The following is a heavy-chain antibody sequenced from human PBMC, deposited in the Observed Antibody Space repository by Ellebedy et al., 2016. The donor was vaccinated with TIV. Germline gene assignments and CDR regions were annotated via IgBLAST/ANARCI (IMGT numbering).Heavy chain of an antibody. D-gene: IGHD3-10*01. CDR3: ARRAPEGWFGELLEFDP. CDR2: IYPGDSDT. J-gene: IGHJ5*02. V-gene: IGHV5-51*01. CDR1: GYSFTSYW. Sequence: GESLKISCKGSGYSFTSYWIGWVRQMPGKGLEWMGIIYPGDSDTRYSPSFQGQVTISADKSISTAYLQWSSLKASDTAMYYCARRAPEGWFGELLEFDPWGQGTLVTVSS.